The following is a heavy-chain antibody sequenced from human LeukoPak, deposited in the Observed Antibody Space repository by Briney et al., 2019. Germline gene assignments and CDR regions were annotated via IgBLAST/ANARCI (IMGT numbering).Heavy chain of an antibody. CDR1: GFTFSSYE. CDR2: ISSSGSTI. J-gene: IGHJ6*02. Sequence: GGSLRLSCAAPGFTFSSYEMNWVRQAPGKGLEWVSYISSSGSTIYYADSVKGRFTISRDNAKNSLYLQMNSLRAEDTAVYYCAREYGSGSYFYYYYYGMDVWGQGTTVTVSS. D-gene: IGHD3-10*01. V-gene: IGHV3-48*03. CDR3: AREYGSGSYFYYYYYGMDV.